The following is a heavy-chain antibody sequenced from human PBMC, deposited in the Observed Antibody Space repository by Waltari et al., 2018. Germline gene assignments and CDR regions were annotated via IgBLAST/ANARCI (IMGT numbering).Heavy chain of an antibody. Sequence: QVQLQESGPGLVKPSQTLSLTCTVSGGSISSGSSYWSWIRQPAGKGLEWIGRIYTSWSTNYNPSHKSRDTISVDTSKNQFSLKRSSVTAADMAVYYCARGRSYIDYWGQGTLVTVSS. CDR3: ARGRSYIDY. CDR1: GGSISSGSSY. D-gene: IGHD3-10*01. CDR2: IYTSWST. J-gene: IGHJ4*02. V-gene: IGHV4-61*02.